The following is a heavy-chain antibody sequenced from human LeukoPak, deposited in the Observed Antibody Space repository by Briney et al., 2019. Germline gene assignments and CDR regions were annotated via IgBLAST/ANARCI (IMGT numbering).Heavy chain of an antibody. V-gene: IGHV3-48*03. CDR1: GFTFSSYE. Sequence: GGSLRLSCAASGFTFSSYEMNWGRQAPGKGLERVSYISSSGSTIYYADSVKGRFTISRDNAKNSLYMQMNSLRAEDTAVYYCARAEEYFDWFSHFYFWGEGTLVTVSS. CDR3: ARAEEYFDWFSHFYF. J-gene: IGHJ4*02. CDR2: ISSSGSTI. D-gene: IGHD3-9*01.